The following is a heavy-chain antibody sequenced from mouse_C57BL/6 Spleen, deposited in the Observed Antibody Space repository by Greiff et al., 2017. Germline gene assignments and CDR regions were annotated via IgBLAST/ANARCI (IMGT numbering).Heavy chain of an antibody. D-gene: IGHD1-1*01. Sequence: VQLKESGPELVKPGASVKMSCKASGYTFTNYKMQWVKQRPGQGLEWIGFINPSNGGTSYNQKFKGKATLTANKSSSTAYMQLRSLTSEESAVYYGARNSYYGGSGLPDYWGQGTTLTVSS. J-gene: IGHJ2*01. CDR2: INPSNGGT. CDR1: GYTFTNYK. V-gene: IGHV1-22*01. CDR3: ARNSYYGGSGLPDY.